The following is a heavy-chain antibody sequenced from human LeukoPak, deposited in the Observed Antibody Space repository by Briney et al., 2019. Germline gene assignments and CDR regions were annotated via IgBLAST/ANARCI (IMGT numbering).Heavy chain of an antibody. J-gene: IGHJ5*02. Sequence: GGSLRLSCAASGFTFDDYGMSWVRQAPGKGLEWVSGINWNGGSTGYADSVKGRFTISRDNSKSTLYLQMNSLRAEDTAVYYCAPSRGWFDPWGQGTLVTVSS. CDR1: GFTFDDYG. CDR3: APSRGWFDP. V-gene: IGHV3-20*04. CDR2: INWNGGST.